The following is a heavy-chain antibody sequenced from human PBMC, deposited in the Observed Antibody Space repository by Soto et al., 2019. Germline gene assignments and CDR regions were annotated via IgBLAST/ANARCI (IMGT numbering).Heavy chain of an antibody. CDR1: GGTFSSYA. CDR2: IIPILGTA. CDR3: ARGGRGYSYGPTYNWFDP. J-gene: IGHJ5*02. Sequence: QVQLVQSGAEVKKPGSSVKVSCKASGGTFSSYAISWVRQAPGQGLEWMGGIIPILGTANYAQKFQGRVTITADKATSTAYMELSSLRSEDTAVYYCARGGRGYSYGPTYNWFDPWGQGTLVTVSS. D-gene: IGHD5-18*01. V-gene: IGHV1-69*06.